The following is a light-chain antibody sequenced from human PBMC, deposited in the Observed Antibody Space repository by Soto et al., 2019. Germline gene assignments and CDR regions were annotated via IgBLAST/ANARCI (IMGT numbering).Light chain of an antibody. CDR3: HQRNT. V-gene: IGKV3-11*01. Sequence: VLTQSPVTLSLSPGDTATLSGRASQSVSTYLAWYPQVPGQPPRLLIYDTTNRAAGIPPRFSGSRSGTYFTLTISSVEPEDFALYYCHQRNTFGHGTRLESK. CDR2: DTT. J-gene: IGKJ5*01. CDR1: QSVSTY.